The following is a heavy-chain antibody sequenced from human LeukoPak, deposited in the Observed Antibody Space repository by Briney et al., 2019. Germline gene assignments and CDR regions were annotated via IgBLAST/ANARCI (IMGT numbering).Heavy chain of an antibody. J-gene: IGHJ4*02. D-gene: IGHD3-22*01. Sequence: GGSLRLSCAASGFNFRSYSMNWVRQAPGKGLEWVSSISSSSSYIYYADSVKGRFTISRDNAKNSLYPQMNSLRAEDTAVYYCARDPGSSSGYYPFDYWGQGTLVTVSS. CDR3: ARDPGSSSGYYPFDY. CDR2: ISSSSSYI. CDR1: GFNFRSYS. V-gene: IGHV3-21*01.